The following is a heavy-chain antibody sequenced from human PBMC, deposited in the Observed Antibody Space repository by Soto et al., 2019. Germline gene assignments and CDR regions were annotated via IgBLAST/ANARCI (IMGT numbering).Heavy chain of an antibody. Sequence: PSETLSLTCPVSGGSISHNSYYWGWIRQPPGKGLEWIGSIYYSGSTYYNPSLKSRVTVSVDTSKNQFSLKLSSATAADTAVYYCARHFSSGWVYHYGLDVWGQGTTVTVSS. V-gene: IGHV4-39*01. CDR3: ARHFSSGWVYHYGLDV. CDR1: GGSISHNSYY. J-gene: IGHJ6*02. D-gene: IGHD6-19*01. CDR2: IYYSGST.